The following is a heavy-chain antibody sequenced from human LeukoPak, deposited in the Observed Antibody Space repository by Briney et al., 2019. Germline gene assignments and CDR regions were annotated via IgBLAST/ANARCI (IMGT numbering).Heavy chain of an antibody. CDR2: ISSNGGST. Sequence: GGSLRLSCAASGFTFSSYAMPWVRQAPGKGLEYVSAISSNGGSTYYANSVKGRFTISRDNSKNTLYLQMGSLRAEDMAVYYCASGSGSYSRYFDYWGQGTLVTVSS. D-gene: IGHD1-26*01. CDR3: ASGSGSYSRYFDY. J-gene: IGHJ4*02. CDR1: GFTFSSYA. V-gene: IGHV3-64*01.